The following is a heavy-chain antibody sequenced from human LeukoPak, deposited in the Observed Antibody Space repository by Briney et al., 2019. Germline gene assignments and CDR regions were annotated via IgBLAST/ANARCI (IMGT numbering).Heavy chain of an antibody. J-gene: IGHJ4*02. Sequence: GGSLRLSCAASGFTFSTYAMNSVRQAPGKGLEWVSGISGSGGTTYYADSVQGRFTTSRDNSKKTVFLQMNSLRAEDTAVYYCAKGDAVTAIFPFVYWGQRTLLIVSS. CDR2: ISGSGGTT. CDR1: GFTFSTYA. CDR3: AKGDAVTAIFPFVY. D-gene: IGHD2-21*02. V-gene: IGHV3-23*01.